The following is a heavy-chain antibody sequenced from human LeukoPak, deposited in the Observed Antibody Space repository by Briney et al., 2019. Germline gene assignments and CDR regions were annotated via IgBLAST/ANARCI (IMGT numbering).Heavy chain of an antibody. Sequence: SETLSLTCTVSGGSISSYYWSWIRQPPGKGLEWIGYIYYSGSTYYNPSLKSRVTISVDTSKNQFSLKLSSVTAADTAVYYCAGELLEDYYMDVWGKGTTVTVSS. CDR3: AGELLEDYYMDV. V-gene: IGHV4-59*06. J-gene: IGHJ6*03. CDR1: GGSISSYY. D-gene: IGHD1-26*01. CDR2: IYYSGST.